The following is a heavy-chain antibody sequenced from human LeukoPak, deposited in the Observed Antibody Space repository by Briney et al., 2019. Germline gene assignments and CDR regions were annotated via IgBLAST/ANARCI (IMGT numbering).Heavy chain of an antibody. CDR1: GYTFNTYG. V-gene: IGHV1-18*01. CDR2: ISAFNGDT. J-gene: IGHJ5*02. D-gene: IGHD3-22*01. CDR3: ARGAHVRMYDSNHNCFDP. Sequence: ASVKVSCKASGYTFNTYGTTWVRQAPGQGLEWMGWISAFNGDTYYSQRLQGRVTMTRDMSTSTVYMELSSLRSEDTAVYYCARGAHVRMYDSNHNCFDPWGQGTLVTVSS.